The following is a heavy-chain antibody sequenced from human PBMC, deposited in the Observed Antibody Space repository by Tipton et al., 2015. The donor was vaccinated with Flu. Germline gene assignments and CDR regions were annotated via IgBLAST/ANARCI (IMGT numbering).Heavy chain of an antibody. CDR1: GFTFSSYA. V-gene: IGHV3-33*01. J-gene: IGHJ6*02. CDR2: IWYDGSNK. CDR3: ARDHVTYGPRYYNGMDV. D-gene: IGHD2-21*02. Sequence: SLRLSCAASGFTFSSYAMHWVRQAPGKGLEWVAGIWYDGSNKYYADSVKGRFTISRDNSKNTLYLQMNSLRAEDTAIYYCARDHVTYGPRYYNGMDVWGQGTTVTVSS.